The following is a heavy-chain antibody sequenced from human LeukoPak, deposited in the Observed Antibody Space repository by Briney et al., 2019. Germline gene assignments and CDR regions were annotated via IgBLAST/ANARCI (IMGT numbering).Heavy chain of an antibody. J-gene: IGHJ4*02. Sequence: GASVKVSCKASGYTFTGYYMHWVRQAPGQGLEWMGWINPNSGGTNYAQKFQGRVTMTRDTSISTAYMELSRLRSDDTAGYYCAREGAGSLAAFNYWGQGTLVTVSS. D-gene: IGHD3-10*01. V-gene: IGHV1-2*02. CDR1: GYTFTGYY. CDR2: INPNSGGT. CDR3: AREGAGSLAAFNY.